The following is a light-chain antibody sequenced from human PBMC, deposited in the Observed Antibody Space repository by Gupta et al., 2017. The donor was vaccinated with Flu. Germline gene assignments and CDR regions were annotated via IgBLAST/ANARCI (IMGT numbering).Light chain of an antibody. J-gene: IGLJ3*02. CDR2: EVT. CDR3: SSYRSNNSWV. Sequence: QSALTQPSSVSGSPGQSITIPCTGTNSDVGGYNYVSWYQQHPGKAPKVIIYEVTSWPSWVVNRFSGSKYGNTASLTISGLQADDEAYYYCSSYRSNNSWVFGGGTKLTVL. CDR1: NSDVGGYNY. V-gene: IGLV2-14*01.